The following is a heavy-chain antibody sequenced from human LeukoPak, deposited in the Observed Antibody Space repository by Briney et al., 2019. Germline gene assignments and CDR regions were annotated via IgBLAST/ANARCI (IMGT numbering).Heavy chain of an antibody. CDR2: INPNSGGT. Sequence: ASVNVSCKASGYTFTGYYIHWVRQAPGQGLEWMGRINPNSGGTNYAQKFQGRVTMTRDTSISTAYMELSRLRSDDTAVYYCARGNDYDFWSGTIRRIDPWGQGTLVTVSS. V-gene: IGHV1-2*06. CDR1: GYTFTGYY. CDR3: ARGNDYDFWSGTIRRIDP. D-gene: IGHD3-3*01. J-gene: IGHJ5*02.